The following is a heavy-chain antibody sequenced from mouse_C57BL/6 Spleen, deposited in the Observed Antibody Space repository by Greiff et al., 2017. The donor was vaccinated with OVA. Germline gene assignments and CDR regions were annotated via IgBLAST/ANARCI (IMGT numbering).Heavy chain of an antibody. Sequence: VHLVESGPGLVAPSQSLSITCTVSGFSLTSYAISWVRQPPGKGLEWLGVIWTGGGTNYNSALKSRLSISKDNSKSQVFLKMNSLQTDDTARYYCARKVYYYGSSLWYFDVWGTGTTVTVSS. V-gene: IGHV2-9-1*01. J-gene: IGHJ1*03. CDR1: GFSLTSYA. CDR2: IWTGGGT. CDR3: ARKVYYYGSSLWYFDV. D-gene: IGHD1-1*01.